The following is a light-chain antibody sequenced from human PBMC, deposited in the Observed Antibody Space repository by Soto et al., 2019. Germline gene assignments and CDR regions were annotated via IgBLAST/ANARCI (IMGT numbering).Light chain of an antibody. J-gene: IGKJ3*01. Sequence: DIQMTQSPATLSASVGDRVTITCRASQNIDSALAWYQKKPGTAPKPLIYKASTLASGVPSRFSGSGSGTHFTLNISSLQPDDVSSDYCQQYSNSFFTVGPGTSVDLK. CDR3: QQYSNSFFT. CDR2: KAS. CDR1: QNIDSA. V-gene: IGKV1-5*03.